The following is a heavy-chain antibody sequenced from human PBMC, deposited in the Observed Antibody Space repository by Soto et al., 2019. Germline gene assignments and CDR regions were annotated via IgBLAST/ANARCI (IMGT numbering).Heavy chain of an antibody. CDR3: AHRLVGATMVRGGGNNWFDP. V-gene: IGHV2-5*02. Sequence: SGPTLVNPTQTLTLTCTFSGFSLSTSGVGVGWIRQARGRALEWLALIYWDDDKRYSPSLKSRLTITKDTSKNQVVLTMTNMDPVDTATYYCAHRLVGATMVRGGGNNWFDPWGQ. D-gene: IGHD3-10*01. CDR1: GFSLSTSGVG. J-gene: IGHJ5*02. CDR2: IYWDDDK.